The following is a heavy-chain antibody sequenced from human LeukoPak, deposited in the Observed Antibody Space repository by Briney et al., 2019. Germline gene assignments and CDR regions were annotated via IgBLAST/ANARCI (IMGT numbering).Heavy chain of an antibody. CDR1: GFTFDDYA. CDR2: ISWNRVNI. J-gene: IGHJ4*02. Sequence: GRSLRLSCAAFGFTFDDYAMHWDRQAPGKSLEWVSGISWNRVNIGYADSVKGRFTISRDNSKNTLYLQMNSLRAEDTAVYYCAKDLILRGLDYWGQGTLVTVSS. CDR3: AKDLILRGLDY. V-gene: IGHV3-9*01. D-gene: IGHD3-9*01.